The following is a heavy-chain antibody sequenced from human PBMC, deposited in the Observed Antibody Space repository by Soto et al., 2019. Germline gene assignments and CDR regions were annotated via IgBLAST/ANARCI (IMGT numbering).Heavy chain of an antibody. Sequence: SETLSLTCAVYGGSFSGYYWSWIRQPPGKGLEWIGEINHSGSTNYNPSLKSRVTISVDTSKNQFSLKLSSVTAADTAVYYCARCTRYSGSYGKAFDIWGQGTMVTVSS. V-gene: IGHV4-34*01. D-gene: IGHD1-26*01. CDR1: GGSFSGYY. CDR3: ARCTRYSGSYGKAFDI. CDR2: INHSGST. J-gene: IGHJ3*02.